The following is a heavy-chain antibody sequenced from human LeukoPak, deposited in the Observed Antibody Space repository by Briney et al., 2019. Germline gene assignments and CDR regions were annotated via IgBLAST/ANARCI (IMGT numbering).Heavy chain of an antibody. Sequence: ASVKVSCKASGGAFSSYAISWVRQAPGQGLEWMGRIIPILGIANYAQKFQGRVTITADKSTSTAYMELSSLRSEDTAVYYCAREVYSSGSGFDPWGQGTLVTVSS. D-gene: IGHD6-19*01. CDR3: AREVYSSGSGFDP. J-gene: IGHJ5*02. CDR1: GGAFSSYA. CDR2: IIPILGIA. V-gene: IGHV1-69*04.